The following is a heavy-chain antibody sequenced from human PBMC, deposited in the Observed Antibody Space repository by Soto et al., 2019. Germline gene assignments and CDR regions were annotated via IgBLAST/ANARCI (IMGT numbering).Heavy chain of an antibody. CDR2: IYSSGST. V-gene: IGHV3-53*01. Sequence: GGSLRLSCAAFGFTVSSNHMNWVRQAPGKGLECVSVIYSSGSTYYADSAKGRFTISRDNSKNTLYLQMNSLRAEDTAVYYCARVVTGFDYWGQGTPVTVSS. J-gene: IGHJ4*02. CDR1: GFTVSSNH. D-gene: IGHD2-21*02. CDR3: ARVVTGFDY.